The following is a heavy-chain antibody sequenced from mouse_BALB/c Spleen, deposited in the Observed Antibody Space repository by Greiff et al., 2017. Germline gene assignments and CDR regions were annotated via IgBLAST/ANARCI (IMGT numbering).Heavy chain of an antibody. CDR2: ISSGGST. CDR3: ARGGVYYAMDY. CDR1: GFTFSSYA. Sequence: DVHLVESGGGLVKPGGSLKLSCAASGFTFSSYAMSWVRQTPEKRLEWVASISSGGSTYYPDSVKGRFTISRDNARNILYLQMSSLRSEDTAMYYCARGGVYYAMDYWGQGTSVTVSS. V-gene: IGHV5-6-5*01. J-gene: IGHJ4*01.